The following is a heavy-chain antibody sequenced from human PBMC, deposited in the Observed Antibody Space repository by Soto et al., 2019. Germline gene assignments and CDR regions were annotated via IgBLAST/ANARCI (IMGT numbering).Heavy chain of an antibody. Sequence: SGPTLVKPTPTLTLTCTFSGFSLSTSGVGVGWIRQPPGKALEWLALIYWNDDKRYSPSLKSRLTITKDTSKNQVVLTMTNMDPVDTATYYCAHSDFDWLLPAGGSYYYYGMDVWGQGTTVTVSS. CDR2: IYWNDDK. CDR1: GFSLSTSGVG. J-gene: IGHJ6*02. D-gene: IGHD3-9*01. V-gene: IGHV2-5*01. CDR3: AHSDFDWLLPAGGSYYYYGMDV.